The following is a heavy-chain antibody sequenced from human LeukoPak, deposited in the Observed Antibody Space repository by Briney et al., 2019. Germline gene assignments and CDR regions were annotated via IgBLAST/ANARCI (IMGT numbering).Heavy chain of an antibody. CDR2: ISGNGGST. CDR3: ARTFFTSHYFDY. V-gene: IGHV3-64*01. D-gene: IGHD3-3*02. J-gene: IGHJ4*02. CDR1: GFTFNNYA. Sequence: GYLRLSCAASGFTFNNYAMHWVRQAPGKGLEYVSGISGNGGSTHYANSVKGRFTISRDNSKNTLYLQMGSLRAEDMAVYYCARTFFTSHYFDYWGQGTLVTVSS.